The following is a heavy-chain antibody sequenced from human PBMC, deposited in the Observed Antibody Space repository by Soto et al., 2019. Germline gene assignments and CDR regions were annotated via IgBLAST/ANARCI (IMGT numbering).Heavy chain of an antibody. CDR3: ARDRDSWIRANWY. CDR1: GFTFSSYS. J-gene: IGHJ4*02. V-gene: IGHV3-21*01. CDR2: ISSSSSYI. Sequence: EVQLVESGGGLVKPGGSLRLSCAASGFTFSSYSMNWVRQAPGKRLEWVSSISSSSSYIYYADSVKGRFTISRDNAKNSLYLQMNSLRAEDTAVYYCARDRDSWIRANWYWGQGTLVTVSS. D-gene: IGHD1-26*01.